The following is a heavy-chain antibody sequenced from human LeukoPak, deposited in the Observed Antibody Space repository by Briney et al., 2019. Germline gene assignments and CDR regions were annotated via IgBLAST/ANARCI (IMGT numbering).Heavy chain of an antibody. V-gene: IGHV1-18*01. D-gene: IGHD3-9*01. CDR2: ISAYNGNT. CDR1: GYTFTSYG. J-gene: IGHJ5*02. CDR3: ARVSRVLRYFDWLARRARAGGNWFDP. Sequence: ASVKVSCKASGYTFTSYGISWVRQAPGQGLEWMGWISAYNGNTNYSQKLQGRVTMTTDTSTSTAYMELRSLRSDDTAVYYCARVSRVLRYFDWLARRARAGGNWFDPWGQGTLVTVSS.